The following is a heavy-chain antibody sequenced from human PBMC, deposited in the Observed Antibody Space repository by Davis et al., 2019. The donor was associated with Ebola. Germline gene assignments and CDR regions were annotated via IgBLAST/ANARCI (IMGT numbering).Heavy chain of an antibody. V-gene: IGHV3-66*02. CDR1: GFTVSSNY. CDR2: IYSGGST. D-gene: IGHD2-2*01. CDR3: ASSVPRHYYFDY. J-gene: IGHJ4*02. Sequence: GESLKISCAASGFTVSSNYMSWVRQAPGKGLEWVSVIYSGGSTYYADSVKGRFTISRDNSKNTLYLQMNSLRAEDTAVYYCASSVPRHYYFDYWGQGTLVTVSS.